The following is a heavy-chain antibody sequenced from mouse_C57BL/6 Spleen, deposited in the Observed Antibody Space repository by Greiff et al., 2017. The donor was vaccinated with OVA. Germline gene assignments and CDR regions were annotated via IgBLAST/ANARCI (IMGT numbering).Heavy chain of an antibody. Sequence: QVQLQQPGAELVMPGASVKLSCKASGYTITSYCMHWVKQRPGQGLEWIGEIDPSDSYTNYNQKFKGKSTLTVDKSSSTAYMQLSSLTSEDSAVDYCARRQYGSSIDYWGQGTTLTVSS. J-gene: IGHJ2*01. CDR2: IDPSDSYT. D-gene: IGHD1-1*01. CDR3: ARRQYGSSIDY. V-gene: IGHV1-69*01. CDR1: GYTITSYC.